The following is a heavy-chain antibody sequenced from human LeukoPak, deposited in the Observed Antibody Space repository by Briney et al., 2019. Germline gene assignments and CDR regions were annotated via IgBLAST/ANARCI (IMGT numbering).Heavy chain of an antibody. CDR2: ISTSGGST. CDR3: AKRASPPYYFDY. Sequence: PGGSLRLSCAAPGFTFSSYAMSWVRQAPGKGLEWVSAISTSGGSTYYADSVKGRFTISRDNSKNTLYLQMNSLSAEDTAVYYCAKRASPPYYFDYWGQGTLVTVSS. CDR1: GFTFSSYA. V-gene: IGHV3-23*01. J-gene: IGHJ4*02.